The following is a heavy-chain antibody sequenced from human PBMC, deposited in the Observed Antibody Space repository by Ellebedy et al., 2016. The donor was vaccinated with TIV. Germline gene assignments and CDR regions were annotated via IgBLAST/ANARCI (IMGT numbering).Heavy chain of an antibody. V-gene: IGHV3-23*01. Sequence: GGSLRLSCAASGFTFSSYAMSWVRQAPGKGLEWVSAISGNGGQTHYADPVKGRFTISRDNSLDTLYLQMNSLRPEDTGLYYCARDPNGDYVGAFHFWGQGIMVTVSS. CDR1: GFTFSSYA. D-gene: IGHD4-17*01. J-gene: IGHJ3*01. CDR2: ISGNGGQT. CDR3: ARDPNGDYVGAFHF.